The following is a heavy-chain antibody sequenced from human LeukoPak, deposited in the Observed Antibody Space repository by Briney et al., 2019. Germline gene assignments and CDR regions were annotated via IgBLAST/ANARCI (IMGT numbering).Heavy chain of an antibody. CDR3: ARVAAIFGMVITRIDY. CDR1: GFTFSSYS. CDR2: ISSSSSYI. D-gene: IGHD3-3*01. V-gene: IGHV3-21*01. Sequence: GGSLRLSCAASGFTFSSYSMNWVRQAPGKGLEWVSSISSSSSYIYYADSVKGRFTISRDNAKNSLYLQMNSLRAEDTAVYYCARVAAIFGMVITRIDYWGQGTLVTVSS. J-gene: IGHJ4*02.